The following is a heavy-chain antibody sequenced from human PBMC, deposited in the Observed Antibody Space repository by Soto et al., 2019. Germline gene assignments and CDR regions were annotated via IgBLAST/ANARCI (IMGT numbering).Heavy chain of an antibody. D-gene: IGHD3-22*01. V-gene: IGHV4-4*02. CDR1: GLSVSSTNW. J-gene: IGHJ6*03. CDR2: ICHRGST. Sequence: PSETLSLSCAVSGLSVSSTNWWSWVRQTTGEGLEWIGCICHRGSTNYNPSLKSRVTISVDTQMNQFSLQLSSVTVADTAVYYCAGGGSIVVATRRLMDVWGKGTTVTVSS. CDR3: AGGGSIVVATRRLMDV.